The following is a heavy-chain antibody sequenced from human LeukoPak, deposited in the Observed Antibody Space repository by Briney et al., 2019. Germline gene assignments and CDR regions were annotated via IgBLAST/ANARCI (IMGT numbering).Heavy chain of an antibody. CDR1: GGSISSSSYY. D-gene: IGHD1-26*01. CDR2: IYYSGST. Sequence: SETLSLTCTVSGGSISSSSYYWGWIRQPPGKGLEWIGSIYYSGSTYYNPSLKSRVTISVDTSKNQFSLKLSSVTAADTAVYYCARHEGAELAWELPDKPFDYWGQGTLVTVSS. V-gene: IGHV4-39*01. J-gene: IGHJ4*02. CDR3: ARHEGAELAWELPDKPFDY.